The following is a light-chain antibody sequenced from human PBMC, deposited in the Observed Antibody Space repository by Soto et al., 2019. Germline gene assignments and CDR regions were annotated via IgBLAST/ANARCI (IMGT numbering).Light chain of an antibody. J-gene: IGKJ1*01. V-gene: IGKV1-5*03. CDR2: KAS. CDR3: QQCNSYPWT. CDR1: QSISSW. Sequence: DIQITQSPSTLSASLGDRVTITCRASQSISSWLSWYQQKPGKAPKLLIYKASSLESGVPSRFSGSGSGTEFTLTISSLQPDDFATYYCQQCNSYPWTFGQGTKVDIK.